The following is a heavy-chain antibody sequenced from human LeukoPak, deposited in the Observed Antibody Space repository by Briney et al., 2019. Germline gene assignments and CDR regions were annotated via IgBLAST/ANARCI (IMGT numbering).Heavy chain of an antibody. J-gene: IGHJ4*02. V-gene: IGHV3-48*03. Sequence: GGSLRLSCAASGFTFSSYEMNWVRQAPGKGLEWVSYISSSDSTIYYADPVKGRFTISRDNAKNSLYLQMNSLRAEDTAVYYCARGGGYNPWGQGTLVTVSS. CDR2: ISSSDSTI. CDR3: ARGGGYNP. CDR1: GFTFSSYE. D-gene: IGHD5-24*01.